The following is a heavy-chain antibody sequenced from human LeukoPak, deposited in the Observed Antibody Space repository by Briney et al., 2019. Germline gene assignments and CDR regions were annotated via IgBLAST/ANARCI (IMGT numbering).Heavy chain of an antibody. CDR3: ARDAPSGSFYYLDY. Sequence: PGGSLRLSCAASGFSVSTNYMSWVRQAPGKGLEWVSVIYSGDSTYYADSVKGRFTISRDYSKNTLYLQMNSLRAEDTAVYYCARDAPSGSFYYLDYWGQGTLVTVSS. J-gene: IGHJ4*02. V-gene: IGHV3-53*01. D-gene: IGHD1-26*01. CDR1: GFSVSTNY. CDR2: IYSGDST.